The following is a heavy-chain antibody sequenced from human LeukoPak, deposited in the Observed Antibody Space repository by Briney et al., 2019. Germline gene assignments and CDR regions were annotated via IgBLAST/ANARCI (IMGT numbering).Heavy chain of an antibody. CDR2: ISYDGSNK. Sequence: GGSLRLSCAASGFTFSSYGMHWVRQAPGKGLEWVAVISYDGSNKYYADSVKGRFTISRDNSKNTLYLQMNSLRAEDMAVYYCAKSYYYGSGSSSLLFDYWGQGTLVTVSS. J-gene: IGHJ4*02. CDR3: AKSYYYGSGSSSLLFDY. D-gene: IGHD3-10*01. CDR1: GFTFSSYG. V-gene: IGHV3-30*18.